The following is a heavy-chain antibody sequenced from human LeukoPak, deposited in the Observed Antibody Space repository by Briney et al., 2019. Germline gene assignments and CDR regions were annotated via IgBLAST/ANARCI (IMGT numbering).Heavy chain of an antibody. J-gene: IGHJ3*02. Sequence: GASVKVSCMASRSSFSGYYLHWVRQAPGQGLEWLGSINVASGDTNYKKTFQGRVTVTRDTSVNTVHMDLNNLRSDDTAVYYCARDRGVPGPGNALDIWGQGTMVTVSS. CDR3: ARDRGVPGPGNALDI. V-gene: IGHV1-2*02. D-gene: IGHD2-8*01. CDR1: RSSFSGYY. CDR2: INVASGDT.